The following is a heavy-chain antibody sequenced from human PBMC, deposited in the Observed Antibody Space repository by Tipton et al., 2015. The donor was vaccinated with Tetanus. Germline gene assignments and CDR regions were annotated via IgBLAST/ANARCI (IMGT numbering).Heavy chain of an antibody. V-gene: IGHV3-53*01. Sequence: SLRLSCAASGFTVSSNYMSRVRQAPGKGLEWVSVIYSGGSTYYADSVKGRFTIPRDNSKNTLYLQMNSLRAEDTAVYYCARDRSIAARAWFDPWGQGTLVTVSS. D-gene: IGHD6-6*01. CDR1: GFTVSSNY. CDR3: ARDRSIAARAWFDP. CDR2: IYSGGST. J-gene: IGHJ5*02.